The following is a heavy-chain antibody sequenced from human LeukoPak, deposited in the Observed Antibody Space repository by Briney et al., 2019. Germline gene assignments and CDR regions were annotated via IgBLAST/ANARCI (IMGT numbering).Heavy chain of an antibody. V-gene: IGHV4-34*01. D-gene: IGHD1-26*01. CDR3: ARSRAFNSGAFDP. J-gene: IGHJ5*02. CDR2: INHSGST. Sequence: SETLSLTCAVYGGSFSGYYWSWIRQPPGKGLECIGEINHSGSTNYNPSLKSRVTISVDTSKNQFSLKLSSVTAADTAVYYCARSRAFNSGAFDPWGQGSLVTVSS. CDR1: GGSFSGYY.